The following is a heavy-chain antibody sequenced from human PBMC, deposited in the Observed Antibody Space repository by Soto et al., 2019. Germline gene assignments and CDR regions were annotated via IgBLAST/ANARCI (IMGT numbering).Heavy chain of an antibody. CDR1: GGSISSYY. Sequence: SETLSLTCTVSGGSISSYYWSWIRQPPGKGLEWIGYIYYSGSTNYNPSLKSRLTISVDTSKNHFSLRLTSVTAADTAVYYCARDLWVEPELYYYGMDVWGQGTTVTVS. CDR2: IYYSGST. D-gene: IGHD1-1*01. V-gene: IGHV4-59*12. J-gene: IGHJ6*02. CDR3: ARDLWVEPELYYYGMDV.